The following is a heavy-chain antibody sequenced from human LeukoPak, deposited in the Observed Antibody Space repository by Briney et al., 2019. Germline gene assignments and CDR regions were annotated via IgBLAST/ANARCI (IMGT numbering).Heavy chain of an antibody. J-gene: IGHJ4*02. CDR1: GYTFTSYG. D-gene: IGHD3-10*01. CDR3: ASGPGVPGPFDY. V-gene: IGHV1-2*02. Sequence: ASVKVSCKPSGYTFTSYGVSWVRQAPGQGLEWMGWINPNSGGTNYAQKFQGRVTMTRDTSISTAYMELSRLRSDDTAVYYCASGPGVPGPFDYWGQGTLVTVSS. CDR2: INPNSGGT.